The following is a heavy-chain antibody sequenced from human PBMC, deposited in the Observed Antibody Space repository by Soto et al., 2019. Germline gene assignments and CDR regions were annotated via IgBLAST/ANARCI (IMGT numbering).Heavy chain of an antibody. CDR3: ARDPPATRHGMDV. V-gene: IGHV3-53*02. J-gene: IGHJ6*02. CDR2: IYSGGST. CDR1: GFTVSNHY. Sequence: EVQLVETGGGLIQPGGSLRLSCAASGFTVSNHYMSWVRQAPGKGLEWVSVIYSGGSTYYADSVRGRFTISRDNSKNTLYLQMKSLRAEDTAVYYCARDPPATRHGMDVWGQGTTVTVSS.